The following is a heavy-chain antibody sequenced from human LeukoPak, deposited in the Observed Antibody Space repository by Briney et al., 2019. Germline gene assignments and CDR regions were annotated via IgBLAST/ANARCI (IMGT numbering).Heavy chain of an antibody. J-gene: IGHJ6*02. CDR3: ASLAIFGVVNHYYYYGMDV. CDR1: GGSISSSSYY. D-gene: IGHD3-3*01. Sequence: SETLSLTCTVSGGSISSSSYYWGWIRQPPGEGLEWIGSIYYSGSTYYNPSLKSRVTISVDTSKNQFSLKLSSVTTADTAVYYCASLAIFGVVNHYYYYGMDVWGQGTTVTVSS. CDR2: IYYSGST. V-gene: IGHV4-39*01.